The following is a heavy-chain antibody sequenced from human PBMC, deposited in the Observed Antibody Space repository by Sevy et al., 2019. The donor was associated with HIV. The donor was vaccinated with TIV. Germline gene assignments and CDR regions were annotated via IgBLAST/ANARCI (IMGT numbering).Heavy chain of an antibody. D-gene: IGHD3-16*01. Sequence: GGSLRLSCAASGFTFSSSWMAWVRQTPGKGLEWVVTIKNDGTEKYYVHSVKGRHTISRDNANNSLYLQMNRLRADDTAIYYCARDPGWGAIDYWGQGILVTVSS. CDR1: GFTFSSSW. V-gene: IGHV3-7*01. CDR2: IKNDGTEK. CDR3: ARDPGWGAIDY. J-gene: IGHJ4*02.